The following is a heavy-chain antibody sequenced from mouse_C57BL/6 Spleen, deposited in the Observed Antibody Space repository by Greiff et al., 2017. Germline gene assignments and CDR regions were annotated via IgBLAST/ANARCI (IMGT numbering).Heavy chain of an antibody. D-gene: IGHD2-12*01. Sequence: QVQLQQSGPELVKPGASVTISCKASGYAFSSSWMNWVKQRPGKGLEWIGRIYPGDGDTNYNGKFKGKATLTADTSSSTAYMQLSSLTSEDSAVYFCARSRPLDYFDYWGQGTTLTVSS. CDR2: IYPGDGDT. CDR1: GYAFSSSW. V-gene: IGHV1-82*01. J-gene: IGHJ2*01. CDR3: ARSRPLDYFDY.